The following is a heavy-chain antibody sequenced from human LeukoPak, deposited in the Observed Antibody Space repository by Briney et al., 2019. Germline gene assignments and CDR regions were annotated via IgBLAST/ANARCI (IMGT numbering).Heavy chain of an antibody. J-gene: IGHJ4*02. CDR2: IDPSDSYT. V-gene: IGHV5-10-1*01. D-gene: IGHD3-16*02. CDR1: GYSFTSYW. CDR3: AGHHNGRFGGVIVIFDY. Sequence: GESLKISCKGSGYSFTSYWISWVRQMPGKGLEWMGRIDPSDSYTNYSPSFQGHVTISADKSISTAYLQWSSLKASDTAMYYCAGHHNGRFGGVIVIFDYWGQGTLVTVSS.